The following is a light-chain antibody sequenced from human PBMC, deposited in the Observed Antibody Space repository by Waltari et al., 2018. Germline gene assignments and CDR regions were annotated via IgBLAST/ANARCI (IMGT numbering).Light chain of an antibody. Sequence: QSALTQPRSVSESPGQSVTISCTGTSSDVGGYNYISWYQHHPGKAPKLIIYDVTNRPSGVPDRFSASKSGNTASLTISGLRAEDEADYYCSSYVGTYTGVFGGGTKLTVL. V-gene: IGLV2-11*01. CDR2: DVT. CDR3: SSYVGTYTGV. J-gene: IGLJ3*02. CDR1: SSDVGGYNY.